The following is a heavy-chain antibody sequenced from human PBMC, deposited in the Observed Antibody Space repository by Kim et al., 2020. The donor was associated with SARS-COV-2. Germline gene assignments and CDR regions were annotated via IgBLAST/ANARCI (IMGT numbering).Heavy chain of an antibody. CDR2: MTTNGDT. Sequence: GGSLRLSCAASGFTFSSYGMSWVRQAPGKGLDWVSAMTTNGDTYYPDSVKGRITISRDNSKNTLYLHMNSLRGEDTAVYYCAKGRGPSAVIPHDPWGQGTLVIVSS. CDR3: AKGRGPSAVIPHDP. D-gene: IGHD2-2*01. J-gene: IGHJ5*02. CDR1: GFTFSSYG. V-gene: IGHV3-23*01.